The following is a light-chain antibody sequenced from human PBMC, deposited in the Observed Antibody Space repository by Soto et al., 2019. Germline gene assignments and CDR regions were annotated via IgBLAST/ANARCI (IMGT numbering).Light chain of an antibody. Sequence: QSALTQPASVSGSPGQSITISCTGTSSDVGAYDYVSWYQQHPGKAPKYLIYEVSNRPSGISDRFSGSKSGTTASLTISALQAEDEADYYCSSYTTTDHYVFGTGTKVTVL. V-gene: IGLV2-14*01. J-gene: IGLJ1*01. CDR1: SSDVGAYDY. CDR2: EVS. CDR3: SSYTTTDHYV.